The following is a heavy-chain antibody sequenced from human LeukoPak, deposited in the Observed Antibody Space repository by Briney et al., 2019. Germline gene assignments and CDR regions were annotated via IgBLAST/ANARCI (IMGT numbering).Heavy chain of an antibody. Sequence: ASVKFSCKASGGTSSSYAITWVRQAPGQGLEWMGGIIPIFGTANYAQKFQGRVTITAYESTSTAYMELSSLRSEDTAEYYCARLIGSGVYYYMDVWGKGTTVTVSS. CDR1: GGTSSSYA. V-gene: IGHV1-69*13. CDR3: ARLIGSGVYYYMDV. CDR2: IIPIFGTA. D-gene: IGHD2-15*01. J-gene: IGHJ6*03.